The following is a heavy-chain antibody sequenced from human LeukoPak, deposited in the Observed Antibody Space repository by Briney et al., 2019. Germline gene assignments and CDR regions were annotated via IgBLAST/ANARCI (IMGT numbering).Heavy chain of an antibody. CDR2: IYYSGST. CDR3: ARDYRGAKPFDY. V-gene: IGHV4-39*07. CDR1: GGSISSSSYY. J-gene: IGHJ4*02. Sequence: SETLSLTCTVSGGSISSSSYYWGWIRQPPGKGLEWIGSIYYSGSTYYNPSLKSRVTISVDTSKNQFSLKLSSVTAADTAVYYCARDYRGAKPFDYWGQGTLVTVSS. D-gene: IGHD3-10*01.